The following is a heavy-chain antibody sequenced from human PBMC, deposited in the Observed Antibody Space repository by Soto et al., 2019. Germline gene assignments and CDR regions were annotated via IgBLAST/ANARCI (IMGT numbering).Heavy chain of an antibody. V-gene: IGHV4-31*03. D-gene: IGHD1-26*01. CDR1: GGSISSGGYY. J-gene: IGHJ1*01. CDR2: IYYSGST. Sequence: PSETLSLTCTVSGGSISSGGYYWSWIRQHPGKGLEWIGYIYYSGSTYYNPSLKSRVTISVDTSKNQFSLKLSSVTAADTAVYYCASSAGALLYFQHWGQGTLVTVSS. CDR3: ASSAGALLYFQH.